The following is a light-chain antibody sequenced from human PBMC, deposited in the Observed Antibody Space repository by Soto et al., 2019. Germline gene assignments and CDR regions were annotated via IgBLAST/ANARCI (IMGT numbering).Light chain of an antibody. V-gene: IGKV3-15*01. J-gene: IGKJ4*01. CDR3: QHYDEWPLT. Sequence: EIVMTQSPATLSVSPGERATLSCRASQSVSNNLAWYQQKPGQAPRLLIYFASTRATGIPARFSGSGSGTQFTLTLTSLQSEDVAVYYCQHYDEWPLTFGGGTKVETK. CDR1: QSVSNN. CDR2: FAS.